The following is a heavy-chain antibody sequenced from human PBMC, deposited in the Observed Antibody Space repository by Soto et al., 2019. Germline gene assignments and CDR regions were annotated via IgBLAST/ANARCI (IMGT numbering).Heavy chain of an antibody. D-gene: IGHD2-2*01. J-gene: IGHJ6*03. CDR3: ARGMAVVPDAITRAGYYYYMDV. V-gene: IGHV4-59*01. Sequence: PSETLSLTCTVSGGSLSSYYWSWIRQPPGKGLEWIGYIYYSGSTNYNPSLKSRVTISVDTSKNQFSLKLSSVTAADTAVYYCARGMAVVPDAITRAGYYYYMDVWRKGTTVTVSS. CDR2: IYYSGST. CDR1: GGSLSSYY.